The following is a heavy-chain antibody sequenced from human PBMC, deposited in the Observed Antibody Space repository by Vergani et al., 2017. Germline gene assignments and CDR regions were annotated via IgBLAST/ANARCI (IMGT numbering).Heavy chain of an antibody. CDR3: ARDGYQRTFDLLHY. CDR1: GYTFTRYA. D-gene: IGHD3-9*01. Sequence: QVQLVQSGAEVKKPGASVKVSCKASGYTFTRYAMNWVRQAPGQGLEWMGWINTISGNPTYAQGFTGRFVFSLDTSVSTAYLQISSLQAADTAVYFCARDGYQRTFDLLHYWGQGTLVIVSS. CDR2: INTISGNP. V-gene: IGHV7-4-1*02. J-gene: IGHJ4*02.